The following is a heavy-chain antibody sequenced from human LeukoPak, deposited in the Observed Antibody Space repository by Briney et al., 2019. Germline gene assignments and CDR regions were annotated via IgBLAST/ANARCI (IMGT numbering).Heavy chain of an antibody. D-gene: IGHD2-8*01. J-gene: IGHJ1*01. CDR1: SESFRGYY. V-gene: IGHV4-34*01. CDR3: ARGMVPNSRQRFQH. Sequence: SETLSLTCAVHSESFRGYYWSWIRQPPGRGLEWIGEINHSGSTNYNPSIKSRVTISIDTSKNQLSLKLTSVTAADTAVYYCARGMVPNSRQRFQHWGQGTLVTVSS. CDR2: INHSGST.